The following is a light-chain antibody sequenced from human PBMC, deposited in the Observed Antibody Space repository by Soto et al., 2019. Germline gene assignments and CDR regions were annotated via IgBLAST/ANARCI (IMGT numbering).Light chain of an antibody. CDR3: QQYHSFSFT. Sequence: DIQMTQSPSSLSASVGDRVTITCRASQSITYWLAWYQQKPGRAPKLLIYDVFNLQSAVPSRFSGSGSGTEFTLTIRSLQPDDSATYYCQQYHSFSFTFGQGTKLEIK. CDR2: DVF. V-gene: IGKV1-5*01. CDR1: QSITYW. J-gene: IGKJ2*01.